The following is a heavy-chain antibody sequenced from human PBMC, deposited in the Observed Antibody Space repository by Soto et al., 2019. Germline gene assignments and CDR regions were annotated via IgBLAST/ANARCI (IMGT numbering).Heavy chain of an antibody. CDR3: ARVPYGSGSLIC. CDR1: GFTVSSNY. Sequence: GGSLRLSCAASGFTVSSNYMSWVRQAPGKGLEWVSVIYSGGSTYYADSVKGRFTISRDNSKNTLYLQMNSLRAEDTAVYYCARVPYGSGSLICWGQGTLVTVSS. D-gene: IGHD3-10*01. J-gene: IGHJ4*02. V-gene: IGHV3-66*01. CDR2: IYSGGST.